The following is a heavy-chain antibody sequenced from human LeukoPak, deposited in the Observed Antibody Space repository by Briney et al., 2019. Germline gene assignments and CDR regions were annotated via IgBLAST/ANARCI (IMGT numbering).Heavy chain of an antibody. V-gene: IGHV3-11*01. CDR3: ARTPRQQQLDWFDY. CDR2: ISSSGSTI. Sequence: GGSLRLSCAASGFTFSDYYMSWLRQAPGKGLEGVSYISSSGSTIYYADSVKGRFTISRDNAKNSLYLQMNSLRAEDTAVYYCARTPRQQQLDWFDYWGQGTLVTVSS. D-gene: IGHD6-13*01. J-gene: IGHJ4*02. CDR1: GFTFSDYY.